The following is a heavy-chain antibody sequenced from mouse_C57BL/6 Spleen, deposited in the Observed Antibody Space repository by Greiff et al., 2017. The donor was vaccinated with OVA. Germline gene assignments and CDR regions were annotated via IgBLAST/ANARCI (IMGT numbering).Heavy chain of an antibody. J-gene: IGHJ2*01. CDR1: GYTFTSYW. V-gene: IGHV1-53*01. D-gene: IGHD2-4*01. CDR2: INPSNGGT. Sequence: QVQLQQPGPELVKPGASVKLSCKASGYTFTSYWMHWVKQRPGQGLEWIGNINPSNGGTNYNEKFKSKATLTVDKSSSTAYMQLSSLTSEDSAVYYCARWGLRRAVYFDYWGQGTTLTVSS. CDR3: ARWGLRRAVYFDY.